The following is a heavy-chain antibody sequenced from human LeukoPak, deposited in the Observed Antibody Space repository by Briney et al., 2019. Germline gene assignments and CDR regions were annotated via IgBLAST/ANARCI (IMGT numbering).Heavy chain of an antibody. V-gene: IGHV1-2*06. CDR1: GYTFTCYY. CDR2: INPNSGGT. Sequence: ASXKVSCKASGYTFTCYYMHWVRQAPGQGREWMGRINPNSGGTNYAQKFQGRVTMTRDTSISTAYMELSRLRSDDTAVYYCARDMRPNDSSSYWGQGTLVTVSS. CDR3: ARDMRPNDSSSY. D-gene: IGHD3-22*01. J-gene: IGHJ4*02.